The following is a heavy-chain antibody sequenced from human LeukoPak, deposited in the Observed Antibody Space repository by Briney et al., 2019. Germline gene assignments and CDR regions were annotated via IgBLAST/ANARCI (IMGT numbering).Heavy chain of an antibody. J-gene: IGHJ3*02. CDR3: AREFCSSTKCNAFDI. Sequence: GGSLRLSCAASGFTFRSYSMNWVRQAPGRGLEWVSYISSSGGTIYYAESVQGRFTISRDNAKNSLYLQMSSLRAEDTAVYYCAREFCSSTKCNAFDIWGQGTVVTVSS. CDR2: ISSSGGTI. V-gene: IGHV3-48*04. D-gene: IGHD2-2*01. CDR1: GFTFRSYS.